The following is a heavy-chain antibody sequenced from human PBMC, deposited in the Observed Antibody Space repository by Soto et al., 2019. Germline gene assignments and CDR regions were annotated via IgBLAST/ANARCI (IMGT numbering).Heavy chain of an antibody. J-gene: IGHJ4*02. D-gene: IGHD3-22*01. V-gene: IGHV4-59*01. CDR2: IYYSGST. Sequence: QVQLQESGPGLVKPSETLSLTCTVSGGSISTYYWNWIRQPPGKGLEWIGYIYYSGSTNYNPSLNRRVPIPVDTPKTQVSLRLSSVTAADTAVYYCARVPYSYDSCGYYYGYFGYWGQGTLVTVSS. CDR3: ARVPYSYDSCGYYYGYFGY. CDR1: GGSISTYY.